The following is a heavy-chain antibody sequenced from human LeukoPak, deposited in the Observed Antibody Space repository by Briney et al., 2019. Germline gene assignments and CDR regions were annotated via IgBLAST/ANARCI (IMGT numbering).Heavy chain of an antibody. V-gene: IGHV1-2*02. Sequence: ASVKVSCKASGYTFSDYYIHWVRQAPGQGLEWMGWINPKSGGINYAPKFQDRVTMTRDSSISTAYMELRRLRSDDTAVYYCARDRGVLEWLALDYYFGMDVWDQGTTVTVSS. CDR3: ARDRGVLEWLALDYYFGMDV. CDR2: INPKSGGI. D-gene: IGHD3-3*01. CDR1: GYTFSDYY. J-gene: IGHJ6*02.